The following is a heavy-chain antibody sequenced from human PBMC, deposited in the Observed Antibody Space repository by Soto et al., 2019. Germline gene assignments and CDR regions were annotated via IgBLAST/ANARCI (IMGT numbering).Heavy chain of an antibody. D-gene: IGHD4-17*01. Sequence: PSETLSLTCTVSGGSISSYYWSWIRQPPGKGLEWIGYIYYSGSTNYNPSLKSRVTISVDTSKNQFSLKLSSVTAADTAVYYCARHSRARLTKTTVTTAVDFDYWGQGTLVTVSS. CDR1: GGSISSYY. V-gene: IGHV4-59*08. CDR3: ARHSRARLTKTTVTTAVDFDY. CDR2: IYYSGST. J-gene: IGHJ4*02.